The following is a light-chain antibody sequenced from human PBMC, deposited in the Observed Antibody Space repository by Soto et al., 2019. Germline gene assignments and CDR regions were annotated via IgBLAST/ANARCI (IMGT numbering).Light chain of an antibody. CDR2: DDS. CDR3: QVWDSSSDHPHVV. CDR1: NIGSKS. J-gene: IGLJ2*01. V-gene: IGLV3-21*02. Sequence: SYELTQPPSVSVAPGQTARITCGGNNIGSKSVHWYQQKPGQAPVLVVYDDSDRPSRIPERFSGSNSWNTATLTISRVEAGDEADDYCQVWDSSSDHPHVVFGGWTKVTVL.